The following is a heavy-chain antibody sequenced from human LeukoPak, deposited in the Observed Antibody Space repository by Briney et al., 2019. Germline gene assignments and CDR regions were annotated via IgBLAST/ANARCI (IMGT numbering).Heavy chain of an antibody. CDR2: IYHSGST. CDR3: ARGGSSSSSYGVDY. Sequence: PSETLSLTCTVSGGSISSSSYYWGWIRQPPGKGLEWIGSIYHSGSTHYNPSLKSRVTISVDTSKNQFSLKLSSVTAADTAVYYCARGGSSSSSYGVDYWGQGTLVTVSS. J-gene: IGHJ4*02. CDR1: GGSISSSSYY. V-gene: IGHV4-39*07. D-gene: IGHD6-6*01.